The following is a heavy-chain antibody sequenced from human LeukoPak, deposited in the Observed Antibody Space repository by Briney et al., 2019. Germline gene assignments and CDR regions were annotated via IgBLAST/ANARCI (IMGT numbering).Heavy chain of an antibody. CDR2: ISYDGSNK. D-gene: IGHD3-22*01. CDR3: ARESAEGGSGYYHSFDY. V-gene: IGHV3-30-3*01. J-gene: IGHJ4*02. Sequence: GGSLRLSCAASGFTFSIYAIHWVRQAPGKGLEWVAVISYDGSNKYYADSVKGRFTISRDNSKNTLYLQMNSLRAEDTAVYYCARESAEGGSGYYHSFDYWGQGTLVTVSS. CDR1: GFTFSIYA.